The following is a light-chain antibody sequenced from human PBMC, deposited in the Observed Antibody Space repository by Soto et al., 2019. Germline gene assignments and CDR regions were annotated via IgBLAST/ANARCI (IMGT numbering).Light chain of an antibody. CDR1: QGISNY. Sequence: DIQMTQSPSSLSASVGDRVTITCRASQGISNYLAWYQQKPGKVPKLLIYAASTLQSGVPSRFSGSRFGTDFTLTISSLQPDDVASYYCQKYDSAPQTFGQGTKVEIK. CDR3: QKYDSAPQT. J-gene: IGKJ1*01. V-gene: IGKV1-27*01. CDR2: AAS.